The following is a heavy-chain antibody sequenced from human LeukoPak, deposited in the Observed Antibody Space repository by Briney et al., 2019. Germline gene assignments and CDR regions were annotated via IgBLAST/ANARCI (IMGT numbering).Heavy chain of an antibody. CDR3: AKTDLIRLGGLSLFDY. J-gene: IGHJ4*02. CDR2: ISGSGGST. Sequence: GGSLRLSCAASGFTFSSYAMSWVRQAPGKGLEWVSAISGSGGSTYYADSVKGRFTISRDNSKNTLYLQMNSLRAEDTAVYYCAKTDLIRLGGLSLFDYWGQGTLVTVSS. D-gene: IGHD3-16*02. CDR1: GFTFSSYA. V-gene: IGHV3-23*01.